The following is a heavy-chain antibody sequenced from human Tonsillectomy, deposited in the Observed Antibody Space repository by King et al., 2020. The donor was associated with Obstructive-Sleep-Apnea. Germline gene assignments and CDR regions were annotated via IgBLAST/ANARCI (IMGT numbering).Heavy chain of an antibody. CDR3: ARGSGAVSVNWFDP. CDR2: INHSGST. Sequence: VQLQQWGAGLLKPSETLSLTCAVFGGSFSDYYWSGIRQPPGKGLEWIGEINHSGSTNYNPSLKSRVTISLDTSKNQFSLKLNSVTAADTAVYYCARGSGAVSVNWFDPWGQGTLVTVSS. J-gene: IGHJ5*02. V-gene: IGHV4-34*01. D-gene: IGHD1-26*01. CDR1: GGSFSDYY.